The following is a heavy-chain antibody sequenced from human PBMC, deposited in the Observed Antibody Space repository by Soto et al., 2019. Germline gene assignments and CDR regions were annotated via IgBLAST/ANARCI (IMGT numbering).Heavy chain of an antibody. J-gene: IGHJ6*03. D-gene: IGHD3-10*01. CDR2: ISSSSSTI. Sequence: EVQLVESGGGLVQPGGSLRLSCAASGFTFSSYSMNWVRQAPGKGLEWVSYISSSSSTIYYADSVKGRFTISRDNAKNSLYRQMNSLRAEDTAVYYCASLPRITMVRGVIAYYYYMDVWGKGTTVTVSS. CDR3: ASLPRITMVRGVIAYYYYMDV. V-gene: IGHV3-48*01. CDR1: GFTFSSYS.